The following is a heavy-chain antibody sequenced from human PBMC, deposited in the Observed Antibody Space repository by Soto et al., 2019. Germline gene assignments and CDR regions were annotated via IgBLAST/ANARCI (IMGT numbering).Heavy chain of an antibody. CDR3: ARQRQVPRYYYYGMDV. CDR2: IYPGDSDT. CDR1: GYGFTSYW. J-gene: IGHJ6*02. Sequence: GESLKISCKGSGYGFTSYWIGWVRQMPGKGLEWMGIIYPGDSDTRYSPSFQGQVTISADKSISTAYLQWSSLKASDTAMYYCARQRQVPRYYYYGMDVWGQGTTVTVSS. V-gene: IGHV5-51*01.